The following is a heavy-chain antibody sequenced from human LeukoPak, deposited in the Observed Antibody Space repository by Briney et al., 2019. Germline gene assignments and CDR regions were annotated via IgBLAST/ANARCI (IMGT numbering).Heavy chain of an antibody. V-gene: IGHV3-20*04. Sequence: GGSLRLSCAASGFTFDDYGMSWVRQAPGKGLEWVSGINWNGGRTGYADSVKGRFTISRDNAKNSLYLQMNSLRAEDTALYYCARGIGYDTKAYFDYWGQGTLVTVPS. D-gene: IGHD3-3*01. CDR1: GFTFDDYG. CDR2: INWNGGRT. CDR3: ARGIGYDTKAYFDY. J-gene: IGHJ4*02.